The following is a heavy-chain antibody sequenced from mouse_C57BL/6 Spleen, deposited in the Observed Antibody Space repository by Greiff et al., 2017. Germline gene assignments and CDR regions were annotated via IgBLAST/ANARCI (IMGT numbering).Heavy chain of an antibody. CDR2: IDPETGGT. V-gene: IGHV1-15*01. CDR1: GYTFTDYE. CDR3: TRYGTTVVAFDY. D-gene: IGHD1-1*01. J-gene: IGHJ2*01. Sequence: VQGVESGAELVRPGASVTLSCKASGYTFTDYEMHWVKQTPVHGLEWIGAIDPETGGTAYNQKFKGKAILTADKSSSTAYMELRSLTSEDSAVYYCTRYGTTVVAFDYWGQGTTLTVSS.